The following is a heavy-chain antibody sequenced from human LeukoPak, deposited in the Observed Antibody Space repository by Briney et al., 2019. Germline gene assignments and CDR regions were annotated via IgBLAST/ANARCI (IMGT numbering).Heavy chain of an antibody. CDR2: ISYSGST. CDR1: GGSISSYY. D-gene: IGHD6-13*01. CDR3: ARAGSSSLPLLF. V-gene: IGHV4-59*01. Sequence: PSETLSLTCAASGGSISSYYWSWIRQPPGKGLEWIGYISYSGSTNYNPSLKSRVKNQFSLKLSSVTAADTAVYYCARAGSSSLPLLFWGQGTLVTVSS. J-gene: IGHJ4*02.